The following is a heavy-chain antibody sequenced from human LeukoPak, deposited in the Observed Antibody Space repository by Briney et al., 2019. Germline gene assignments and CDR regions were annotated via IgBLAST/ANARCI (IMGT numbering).Heavy chain of an antibody. V-gene: IGHV3-30*02. CDR2: IRYDGSNK. J-gene: IGHJ4*02. CDR1: GFTFSSYG. D-gene: IGHD1-26*01. CDR3: AKDGWERGATNYFDY. Sequence: HPGGSLRLSCVASGFTFSSYGMHWVRQAPGKGLEWVAFIRYDGSNKYFADSVKGRFTISRDNSKNTLHLQMNSLRAEDTAVYYCAKDGWERGATNYFDYWGQGTLVTVSS.